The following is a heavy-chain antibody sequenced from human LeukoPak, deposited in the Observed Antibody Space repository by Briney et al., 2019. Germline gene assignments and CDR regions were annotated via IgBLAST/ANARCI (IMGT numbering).Heavy chain of an antibody. CDR1: GFTFSSYG. Sequence: PGRSLRLSCAASGFTFSSYGMHWVRQAPGKGLEWVAVISYDGSNKYYADSVKGRFTISRDNSRNTLYLQMNSLRAEDTAVYYCAKNYGDYVLYYYGMDVWGQGTTVTVSS. V-gene: IGHV3-30*18. CDR3: AKNYGDYVLYYYGMDV. CDR2: ISYDGSNK. J-gene: IGHJ6*02. D-gene: IGHD4-17*01.